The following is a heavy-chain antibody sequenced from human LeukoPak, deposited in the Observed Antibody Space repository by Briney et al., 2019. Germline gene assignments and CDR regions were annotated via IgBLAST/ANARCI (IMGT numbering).Heavy chain of an antibody. J-gene: IGHJ4*02. CDR1: GFMFSGSA. Sequence: GGSLKLSCVASGFMFSGSAMHWVRQASGKGLEWVGRIRSKANSYATAYAVSVEGRFTISRDDSENTAYLHMNSLRAEDTAMYYCARGLPPVMKYYFDYWGQGTLVTVSS. CDR3: ARGLPPVMKYYFDY. CDR2: IRSKANSYAT. V-gene: IGHV3-73*01. D-gene: IGHD4-11*01.